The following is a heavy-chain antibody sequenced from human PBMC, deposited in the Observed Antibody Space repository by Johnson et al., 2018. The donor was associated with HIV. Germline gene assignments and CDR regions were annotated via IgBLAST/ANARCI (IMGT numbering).Heavy chain of an antibody. J-gene: IGHJ3*02. CDR1: GFTFSSYA. V-gene: IGHV3-23*04. Sequence: VQVVESGGGLVQPGGSLRLSCAASGFTFSSYAMSWVRQAPGKGLEWVSALSGSGGSTYYADSVTGRFTISRDNSKNTLYLQMNSLRAGDTAVYYCAKSNWGRDAFDIWGQGTMVTVSS. D-gene: IGHD7-27*01. CDR2: LSGSGGST. CDR3: AKSNWGRDAFDI.